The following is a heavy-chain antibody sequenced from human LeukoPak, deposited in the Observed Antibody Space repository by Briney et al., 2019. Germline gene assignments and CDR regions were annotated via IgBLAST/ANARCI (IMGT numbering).Heavy chain of an antibody. CDR1: GYTFTNYD. Sequence: ASVKVSCKASGYTFTNYDINWVRQATGQGLEWRGWMSASSGNTGYAQKFQGRVSMTRATSISTAYLELSSLTFEDTAVYYCARTPPKGDIDYWGQGTLVTVSS. D-gene: IGHD2-21*02. J-gene: IGHJ4*02. CDR2: MSASSGNT. V-gene: IGHV1-8*01. CDR3: ARTPPKGDIDY.